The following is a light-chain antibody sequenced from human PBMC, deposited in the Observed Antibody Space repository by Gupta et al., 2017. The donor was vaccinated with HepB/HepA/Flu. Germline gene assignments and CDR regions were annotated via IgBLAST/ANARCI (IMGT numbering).Light chain of an antibody. CDR3: QAWDSSTVL. CDR2: QDN. V-gene: IGLV3-1*01. Sequence: SYELTQPPSVSVSPGQTASLTCSGDKLGDKYASWYQQKPGQSPVLVIYQDNKRPSGIPERFSGSNSGNTATLTISGTQAMDEADYYCQAWDSSTVLFGGGTTLTVL. CDR1: KLGDKY. J-gene: IGLJ2*01.